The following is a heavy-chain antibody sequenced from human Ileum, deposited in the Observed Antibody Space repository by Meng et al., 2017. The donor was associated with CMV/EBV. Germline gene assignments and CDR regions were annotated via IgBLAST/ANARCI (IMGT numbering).Heavy chain of an antibody. J-gene: IGHJ5*02. CDR3: ARGLSSSGWYHWFDP. Sequence: SGGPFSGYGISWVRQAPGQGLEWMGGIIPIFGTANYAQKFQGRVTITMDESTSTAYMELSSLRSEDTAVYYCARGLSSSGWYHWFDPWGQGTLVTISS. V-gene: IGHV1-69*05. CDR2: IIPIFGTA. D-gene: IGHD6-19*01. CDR1: GGPFSGYG.